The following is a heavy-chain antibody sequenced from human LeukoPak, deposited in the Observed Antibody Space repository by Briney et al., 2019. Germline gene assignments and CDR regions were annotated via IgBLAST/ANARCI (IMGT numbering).Heavy chain of an antibody. CDR3: ARGGVNAYFFDY. J-gene: IGHJ4*02. CDR2: INPNTGGT. D-gene: IGHD4-23*01. CDR1: GCTFTGSL. Sequence: ASVKVSCKASGCTFTGSLIHWVRQAPGQGLDWMGWINPNTGGTNYAQKFQGRVTMTRDTSISTVCMELTRLTSDDSAVFYCARGGVNAYFFDYWGQGTLVTVSS. V-gene: IGHV1-2*02.